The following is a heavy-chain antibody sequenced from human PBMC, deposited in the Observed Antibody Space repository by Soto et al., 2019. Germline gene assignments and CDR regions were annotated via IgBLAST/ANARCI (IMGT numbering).Heavy chain of an antibody. CDR1: GFTFSSYG. Sequence: GGSLRLSCAASGFTFSSYGMHWVRQAPGKGLEWVAVIWYDGSNKYYADSVKGRFTISRDNSKNTLYLQMNSLRAEDTAVYYCARDGGAARPGTPNYYYYYGMDVWGQGTTVTVSS. CDR2: IWYDGSNK. D-gene: IGHD6-6*01. V-gene: IGHV3-33*01. CDR3: ARDGGAARPGTPNYYYYYGMDV. J-gene: IGHJ6*02.